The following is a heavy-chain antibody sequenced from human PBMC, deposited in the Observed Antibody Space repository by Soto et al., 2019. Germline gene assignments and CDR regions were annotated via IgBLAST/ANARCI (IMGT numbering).Heavy chain of an antibody. CDR2: INAGNGNT. CDR3: ASRYCSGFSCYSGAFDI. V-gene: IGHV1-3*01. CDR1: GYTFTSYT. J-gene: IGHJ3*02. D-gene: IGHD2-15*01. Sequence: GASVKVSCKASGYTFTSYTMHWVRQAPGQRLEWMGWINAGNGNTKYSQKFQGRVAITRDTSASTAYMELSSLRSEDTAVYYCASRYCSGFSCYSGAFDIWGQGTMVTVSS.